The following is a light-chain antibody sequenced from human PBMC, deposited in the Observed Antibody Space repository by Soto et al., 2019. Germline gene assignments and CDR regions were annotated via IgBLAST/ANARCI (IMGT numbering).Light chain of an antibody. CDR3: QQRSNWPLT. V-gene: IGKV3-11*01. Sequence: EIVLTQSPATLSLSPGERATLPCGASQSVTSYLAWYQQKPGQAPRLLIYDASNRATGIPARFSGSGSGTDFTLTISSLEPGDFALYYCQQRSNWPLTFGGGTKVDI. J-gene: IGKJ4*01. CDR1: QSVTSY. CDR2: DAS.